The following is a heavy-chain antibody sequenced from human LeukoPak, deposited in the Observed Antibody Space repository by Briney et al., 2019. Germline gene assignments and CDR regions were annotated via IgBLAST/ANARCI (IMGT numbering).Heavy chain of an antibody. Sequence: ASVKVSCKASGYTFTSYGISWVRQAPGQGLEWMGWISVYNANTKYAQKLQGRVTMTRDTSTSAAYMELRSLRSDDTAAYYCARDGGSYSDWFDPWGQGTLGIVSS. CDR3: ARDGGSYSDWFDP. CDR2: ISVYNANT. CDR1: GYTFTSYG. D-gene: IGHD1-26*01. J-gene: IGHJ5*02. V-gene: IGHV1-18*01.